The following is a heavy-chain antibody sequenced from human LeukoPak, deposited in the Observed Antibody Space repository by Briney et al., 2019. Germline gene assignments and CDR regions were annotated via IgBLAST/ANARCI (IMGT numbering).Heavy chain of an antibody. CDR2: IFYSGTT. CDR1: AASIIGQY. J-gene: IGHJ4*02. D-gene: IGHD3-16*01. Sequence: PSETLSLTCTLAAASIIGQYRSCIRQPPGKGLEWIGYIFYSGTTNYNPSLQSRVTTSVDTSKNQLSLNLISVTAADTPVYYFASHAAYSDCDYWGQGALVTVSS. V-gene: IGHV4-59*08. CDR3: ASHAAYSDCDY.